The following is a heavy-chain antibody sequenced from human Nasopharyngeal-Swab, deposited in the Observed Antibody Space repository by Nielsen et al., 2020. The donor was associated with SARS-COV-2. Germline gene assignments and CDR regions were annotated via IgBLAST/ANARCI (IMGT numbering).Heavy chain of an antibody. CDR1: GFTFSSFA. Sequence: GESLKISCAASGFTFSSFAMSWVRPAPGKGLEWVSAISGSGGSTYYADSVKGRFTVSRDNSKNTLYLQMESLRAEDTAVYYCAKDREPLMGALFDIWGQGTMVTVSS. D-gene: IGHD1-26*01. CDR3: AKDREPLMGALFDI. J-gene: IGHJ3*02. V-gene: IGHV3-23*01. CDR2: ISGSGGST.